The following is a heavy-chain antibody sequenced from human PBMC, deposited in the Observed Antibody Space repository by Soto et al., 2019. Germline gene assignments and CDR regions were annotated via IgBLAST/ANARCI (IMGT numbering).Heavy chain of an antibody. Sequence: GPTRFNPTQTLTLTCTFSGFSIAGNVEGVGWIRQPPGKALEWLALIYWADDKRYSPSLRNRLTITLDNSKDQVILTMTDMGPADTATYYCAHGYVQLLATFDYFDSWGQGTQVTV. D-gene: IGHD2-2*01. CDR3: AHGYVQLLATFDYFDS. CDR1: GFSIAGNVEG. V-gene: IGHV2-5*02. CDR2: IYWADDK. J-gene: IGHJ4*02.